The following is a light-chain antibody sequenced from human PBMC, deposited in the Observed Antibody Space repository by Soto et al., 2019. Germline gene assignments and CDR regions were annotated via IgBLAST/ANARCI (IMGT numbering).Light chain of an antibody. J-gene: IGKJ1*01. CDR1: QSVSSN. V-gene: IGKV3-15*01. CDR3: QHYNNWPPWT. Sequence: EIVLTQSPATLSVSPGERATLSCRASQSVSSNLAWYQQKPGQAPRLLIYGASTRATGIPARFSGSGSGTEFTLTISSLQSEDFVVYYCQHYNNWPPWTFGQGTKVDIK. CDR2: GAS.